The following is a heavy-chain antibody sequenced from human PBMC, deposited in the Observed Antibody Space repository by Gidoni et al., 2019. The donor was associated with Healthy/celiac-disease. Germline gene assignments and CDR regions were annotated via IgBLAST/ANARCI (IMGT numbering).Heavy chain of an antibody. CDR1: GRSISRGSYY. CDR2: IYTSGST. J-gene: IGHJ4*02. Sequence: QVQLQESGPGLVKPSQTLSLTCTVSGRSISRGSYYWSWIRQPAGKGLEWIGRIYTSGSTNYNPSLKSRVTMSVDTSKNQFSLKLSSVTAADTAVYYCARGETGTRPFDYWGQGTLVTVSS. CDR3: ARGETGTRPFDY. D-gene: IGHD1-7*01. V-gene: IGHV4-61*02.